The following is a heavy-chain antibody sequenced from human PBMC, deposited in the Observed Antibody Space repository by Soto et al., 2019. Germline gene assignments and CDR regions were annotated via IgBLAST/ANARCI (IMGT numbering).Heavy chain of an antibody. CDR3: AKDFDDSSGYPKYYFDY. J-gene: IGHJ4*02. V-gene: IGHV3-9*01. D-gene: IGHD3-22*01. Sequence: EVQLVESGGGLVQPGRSLRLSCAASGFTFDDYAMHWVRQAPGKGLEWVSGLSWNSGSIGYADSVKGRFTISRDNAKNSLYLQMNSLRAEDTALYYCAKDFDDSSGYPKYYFDYWGQGTLVTVSS. CDR2: LSWNSGSI. CDR1: GFTFDDYA.